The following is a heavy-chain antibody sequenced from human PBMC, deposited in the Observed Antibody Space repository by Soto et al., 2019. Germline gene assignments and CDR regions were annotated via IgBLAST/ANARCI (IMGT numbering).Heavy chain of an antibody. CDR1: GGSISSSAYY. CDR2: ISHSGST. D-gene: IGHD5-18*01. CDR3: ATEYTYGSTFFDC. V-gene: IGHV4-31*03. Sequence: QVQLQESGPGLVKPSQTLSLTCTVSGGSISSSAYYWSWIRQHPGKGLEWIGYISHSGSTYYNTSHKSRVIISVDTSNNQFSLSLTSVTDADTAVYYCATEYTYGSTFFDCWGQGALVTVSS. J-gene: IGHJ4*02.